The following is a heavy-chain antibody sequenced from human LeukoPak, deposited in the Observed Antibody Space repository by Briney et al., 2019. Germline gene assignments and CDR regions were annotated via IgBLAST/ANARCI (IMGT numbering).Heavy chain of an antibody. J-gene: IGHJ3*02. Sequence: SETLSLTCAVYGGSFSGYYWSWIRQPPGKGLEWIGEINHSGSTNYNPSLKSRVTISVDTSKNQFSLKLSSVTAADTAVYYCARRKNYYDSSGYLDAFDIWGQGTMVTVSS. CDR1: GGSFSGYY. D-gene: IGHD3-22*01. CDR3: ARRKNYYDSSGYLDAFDI. V-gene: IGHV4-34*01. CDR2: INHSGST.